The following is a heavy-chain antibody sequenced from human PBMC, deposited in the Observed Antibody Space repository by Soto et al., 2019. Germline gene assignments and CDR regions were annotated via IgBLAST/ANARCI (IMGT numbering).Heavy chain of an antibody. V-gene: IGHV3-30*14. CDR3: ARDNSPYSSGWHNRHFDY. CDR1: GFTFSSYA. D-gene: IGHD6-19*01. CDR2: ISYDGSNK. J-gene: IGHJ4*02. Sequence: QVQLVESGGGVVQPGRSLKLSCAASGFTFSSYAMHWVRQAPGKGLEWVAVISYDGSNKYYADSVKGRFTISRDNSKNTLYLQMNSLRAEDTAVYYCARDNSPYSSGWHNRHFDYWGQGTRVTVSS.